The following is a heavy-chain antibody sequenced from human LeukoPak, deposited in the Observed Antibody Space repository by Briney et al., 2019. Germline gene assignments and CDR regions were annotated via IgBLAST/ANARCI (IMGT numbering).Heavy chain of an antibody. CDR2: INPSGGST. Sequence: ASVKVSCKASGYTFTSYYMHWVRQAPGQGLEWMGIINPSGGSTSYAQKFQGRVTMTRDTSISTAYMELSRLRSDDTAVYYCARDGSSDAFDIWGQGTMVTVSS. CDR3: ARDGSSDAFDI. CDR1: GYTFTSYY. J-gene: IGHJ3*02. V-gene: IGHV1-46*01. D-gene: IGHD2-2*01.